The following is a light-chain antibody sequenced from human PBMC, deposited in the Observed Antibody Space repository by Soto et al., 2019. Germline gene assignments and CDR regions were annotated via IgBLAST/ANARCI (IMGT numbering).Light chain of an antibody. CDR3: CSYAGLYVV. V-gene: IGLV2-23*02. CDR1: SSDVGGYDI. CDR2: DVS. Sequence: QSALTQPASVSGSPGQPITISCTGTSSDVGGYDIVSWYQRHPGKAPKLIIYDVSKRPSGVPDRFSGSKSGNTASLTISGLHAEDEADYYCCSYAGLYVVFGGGTKLTVL. J-gene: IGLJ2*01.